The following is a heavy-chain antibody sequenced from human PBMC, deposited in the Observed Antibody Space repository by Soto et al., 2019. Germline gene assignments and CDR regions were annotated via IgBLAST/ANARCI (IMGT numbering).Heavy chain of an antibody. V-gene: IGHV3-23*01. Sequence: PGGSLRLSCAASGFTFSSYAMSWVRQAPGKGLEWVSAISGSGGSTYYADSVKGRFTISRDNSKNTLYLQMNSLRAEDTAVYYCAKAGDDYGDSNNWFDPWGQGTLVTVSS. J-gene: IGHJ5*02. CDR2: ISGSGGST. D-gene: IGHD4-17*01. CDR1: GFTFSSYA. CDR3: AKAGDDYGDSNNWFDP.